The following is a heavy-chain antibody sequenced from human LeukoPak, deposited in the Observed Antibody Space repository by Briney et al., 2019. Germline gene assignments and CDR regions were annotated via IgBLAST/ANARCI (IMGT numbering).Heavy chain of an antibody. CDR3: ARDPLTAGRPLAY. CDR2: INPSNGDT. D-gene: IGHD6-6*01. CDR1: GYTFTGSF. V-gene: IGHV1-2*02. Sequence: ASVKVSCKASGYTFTGSFIRWVRQAPGQGLEWMGWINPSNGDTHYAQRFQGRVTMTRDTSISTAYMEMGRLTSDDTAVYYCARDPLTAGRPLAYWGQGALVTVSS. J-gene: IGHJ4*02.